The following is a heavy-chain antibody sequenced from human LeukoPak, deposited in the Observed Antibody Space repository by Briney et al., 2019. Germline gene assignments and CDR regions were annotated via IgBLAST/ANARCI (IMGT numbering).Heavy chain of an antibody. CDR3: ARSLSRYSSSWLFDP. V-gene: IGHV1-69*05. D-gene: IGHD6-13*01. J-gene: IGHJ5*02. CDR2: IIPIFGTA. Sequence: SVKVSCKASGSTFSSYAISWVRQAPGQGLEWMGGIIPIFGTANYAHKFQGRVTITTDESTSTAYMELSSLRSEDTAVYYCARSLSRYSSSWLFDPWGQGTLVTVSS. CDR1: GSTFSSYA.